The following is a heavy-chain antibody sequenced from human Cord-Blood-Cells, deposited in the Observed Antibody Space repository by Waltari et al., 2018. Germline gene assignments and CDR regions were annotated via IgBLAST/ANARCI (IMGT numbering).Heavy chain of an antibody. Sequence: QLQLQESGPGLVKPSETLSLTCTVSGGSLSSSSYYWGWIRQPPGKGLEWIGSIYYSGSTYYNPSLKSRVTISVDTSKNQFSLKLSSVTAADTAVYYCARKGGSYYYYYYMDVWGKGTTVTVSS. J-gene: IGHJ6*03. D-gene: IGHD1-26*01. CDR3: ARKGGSYYYYYYMDV. CDR1: GGSLSSSSYY. V-gene: IGHV4-39*01. CDR2: IYYSGST.